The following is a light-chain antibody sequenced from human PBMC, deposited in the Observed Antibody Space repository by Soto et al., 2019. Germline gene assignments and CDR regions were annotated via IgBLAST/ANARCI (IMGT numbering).Light chain of an antibody. V-gene: IGKV3-15*01. J-gene: IGKJ5*01. CDR1: QSVRTN. Sequence: EVQMTQFSDALSVPARETVTLTCGASQSVRTNLAWYQQRPGQAPRLLIYGASTRATGIPARFSGSGSGTEFTLTISSLQSEDFAVYYCQVYTNWPRTFGQGTRLEIK. CDR3: QVYTNWPRT. CDR2: GAS.